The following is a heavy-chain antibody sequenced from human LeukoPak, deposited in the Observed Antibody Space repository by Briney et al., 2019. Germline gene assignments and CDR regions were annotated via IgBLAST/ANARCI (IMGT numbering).Heavy chain of an antibody. CDR3: AKGSGPPWFDP. CDR2: ISADGST. Sequence: SETLSLTCTVSGDSISSGAYYWSWIRQPAGKGLEWIGRISADGSTNYNPSLNSRVTMSVDASNNHFSLRLNSVTAADTATYYSAKGSGPPWFDPWGQGTLVTVSS. V-gene: IGHV4-61*02. D-gene: IGHD2-8*02. CDR1: GDSISSGAYY. J-gene: IGHJ5*02.